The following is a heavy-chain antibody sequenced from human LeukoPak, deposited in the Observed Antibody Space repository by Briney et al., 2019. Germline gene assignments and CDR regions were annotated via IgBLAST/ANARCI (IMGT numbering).Heavy chain of an antibody. CDR3: AKDHYYDSSGYGYGDY. Sequence: GGSLRLSCAASGFTFSSYAMSWVRQAPGKGLEWVSAISGSGGSIYYADSVKGRFTISRDNSKNTLCLQMNGLRAEDTAVYYCAKDHYYDSSGYGYGDYWGQGTLVTVSS. CDR1: GFTFSSYA. J-gene: IGHJ4*02. D-gene: IGHD3-22*01. CDR2: ISGSGGSI. V-gene: IGHV3-23*01.